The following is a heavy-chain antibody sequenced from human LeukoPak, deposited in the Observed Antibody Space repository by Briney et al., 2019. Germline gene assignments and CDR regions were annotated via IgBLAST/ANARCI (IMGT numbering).Heavy chain of an antibody. CDR1: GFTFSSYA. CDR2: ISGSGGST. Sequence: GGSLRLSCAASGFTFSSYAMSWVRRAPGKGLEWVSAISGSGGSTYYADSVKGRFTISRDNSKNTLYLQMNSLRAEDTAVYYCAKLLTTVTTSTGDYWGQGTLVTVSS. J-gene: IGHJ4*02. V-gene: IGHV3-23*01. CDR3: AKLLTTVTTSTGDY. D-gene: IGHD4-17*01.